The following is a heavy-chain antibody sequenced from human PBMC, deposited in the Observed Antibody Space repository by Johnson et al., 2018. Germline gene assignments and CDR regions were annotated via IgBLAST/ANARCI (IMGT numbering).Heavy chain of an antibody. J-gene: IGHJ6*03. Sequence: QVQLVQSGGGVVQPGRSLRLSCAASGFTFSSYAMHWVRQAPGKGLEWVAVISYDGSNKYYADSVKGRFTISRDNAKNSLYLQMNSLRAEDTAVYYCARDWDSNYYYYYYMDVGGKGTTVTVSS. CDR3: ARDWDSNYYYYYYMDV. CDR2: ISYDGSNK. CDR1: GFTFSSYA. D-gene: IGHD4-11*01. V-gene: IGHV3-30-3*01.